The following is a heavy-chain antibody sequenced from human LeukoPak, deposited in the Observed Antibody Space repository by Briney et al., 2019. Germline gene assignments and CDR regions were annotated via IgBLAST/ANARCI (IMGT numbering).Heavy chain of an antibody. Sequence: GGSLRLSCEASGFSMSVYWMSWVRQAPGKGLEWVGNIKQDGSERNYVDSVKGRFTISRDNAKKSLYLQMNSLRAEDTAVYYCARDRYDFWSGPDNMDVWGKGTTVTVSS. D-gene: IGHD3-3*01. V-gene: IGHV3-7*01. CDR2: IKQDGSER. CDR1: GFSMSVYW. CDR3: ARDRYDFWSGPDNMDV. J-gene: IGHJ6*03.